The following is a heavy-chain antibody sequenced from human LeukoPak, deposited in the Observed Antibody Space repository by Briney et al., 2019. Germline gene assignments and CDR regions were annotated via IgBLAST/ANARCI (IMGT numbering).Heavy chain of an antibody. D-gene: IGHD3-10*01. CDR1: GGSISSSSYY. CDR2: IYYSGST. CDR3: ARGTRFGELWT. Sequence: SETLSLTCTVSGGSISSSSYYWGWIRQPPGKGLEWIGSIYYSGSTYYNPSLKSRVTISVDTSKNQFSLKLSSVTAADTAVYYCARGTRFGELWTWGQGTMVTVSS. J-gene: IGHJ3*01. V-gene: IGHV4-39*07.